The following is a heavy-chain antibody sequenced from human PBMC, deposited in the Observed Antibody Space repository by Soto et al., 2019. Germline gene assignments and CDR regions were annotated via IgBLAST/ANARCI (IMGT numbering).Heavy chain of an antibody. CDR3: ARGGSSWYSKQWLEGRFDY. D-gene: IGHD6-19*01. Sequence: QVQLQQWGAGLLKPSETLSLTCAVYGGSFSGYYWSWIRQPPGKGLEWIGEINHSGSTNYNPSLKSRVTISVDTSKNQFSLKLSSVTAADTAVYYCARGGSSWYSKQWLEGRFDYWGQGTLVTVSS. J-gene: IGHJ4*02. CDR2: INHSGST. V-gene: IGHV4-34*01. CDR1: GGSFSGYY.